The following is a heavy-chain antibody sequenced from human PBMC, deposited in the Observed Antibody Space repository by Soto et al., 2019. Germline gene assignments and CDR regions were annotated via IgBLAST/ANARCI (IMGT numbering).Heavy chain of an antibody. CDR1: GFTVSSNY. CDR3: ARDQRHYSGSYYNLGPLLDV. J-gene: IGHJ6*04. Sequence: EVQLVESGGGLVQPGGSLRLSCAASGFTVSSNYMSWVRQAPGKGLEWVSVIYSGGSTYYADSVKGRFTISRDNSKNTLYLQMNSLRAEDTALYYCARDQRHYSGSYYNLGPLLDVWGKGTTVTVSS. CDR2: IYSGGST. D-gene: IGHD3-10*01. V-gene: IGHV3-66*01.